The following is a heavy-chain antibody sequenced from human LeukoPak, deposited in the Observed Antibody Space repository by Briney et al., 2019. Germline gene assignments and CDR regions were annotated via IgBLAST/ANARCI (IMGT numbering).Heavy chain of an antibody. CDR1: GGSISSGGYY. CDR3: ARDRSGSSWYVRGWFDP. Sequence: SQTLSLTCTVSGGSISSGGYYWSWIRQHPRKGLEWIGYIYYSGSTYYNPSLKSRVTISVDTSKNQFSLKLRSVTVADTAVYYCARDRSGSSWYVRGWFDPWGQGTLVTVSS. V-gene: IGHV4-31*03. J-gene: IGHJ5*02. CDR2: IYYSGST. D-gene: IGHD6-13*01.